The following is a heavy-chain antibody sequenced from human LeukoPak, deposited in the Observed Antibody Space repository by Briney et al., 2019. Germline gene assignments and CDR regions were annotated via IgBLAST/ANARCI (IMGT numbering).Heavy chain of an antibody. CDR3: AKDMVRGVKGMDV. CDR1: GFTFSSYG. D-gene: IGHD3-10*01. Sequence: GGSLRLSCAASGFTFSSYGMHWVRQAPGKGLEWVAVISYDGSNKYYADSVKGRFTISRDNSKNTLYLQMNSLRAEDTAVCYCAKDMVRGVKGMDVWGKGTTVTVSS. CDR2: ISYDGSNK. J-gene: IGHJ6*04. V-gene: IGHV3-30*18.